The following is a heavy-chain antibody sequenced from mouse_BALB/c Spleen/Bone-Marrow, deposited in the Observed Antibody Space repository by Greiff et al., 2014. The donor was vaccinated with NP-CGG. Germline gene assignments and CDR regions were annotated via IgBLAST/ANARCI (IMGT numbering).Heavy chain of an antibody. CDR1: GYTFTDYE. D-gene: IGHD1-1*01. CDR2: IDPETGGT. Sequence: QVQLQQSGAELVRPGASVTLSCKASGYTFTDYEMHWVKQTSVHGLEWIGAIDPETGGTAYNQKFKGKATLTADKSSSTAYMERRGLTSENSAVYYGTTGGNFITTVVVDFDYWGQGTTLTVSS. J-gene: IGHJ2*01. V-gene: IGHV1-15*01. CDR3: TTGGNFITTVVVDFDY.